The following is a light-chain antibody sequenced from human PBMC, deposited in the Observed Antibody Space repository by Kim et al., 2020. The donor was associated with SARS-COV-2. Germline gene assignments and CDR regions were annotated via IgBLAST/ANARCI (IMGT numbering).Light chain of an antibody. CDR1: QSISSY. CDR3: QQSYSTPPWT. V-gene: IGKV1-39*01. J-gene: IGKJ1*01. CDR2: GAS. Sequence: DIQMTQSPSSLSASVGDRVTIACRASQSISSYLNWYQQKPGRAPELLMYGASSLQSGVPSRFSGSGSGTDFTLTISSLQPEDVATYYCQQSYSTPPWTFGQGTKVDIK.